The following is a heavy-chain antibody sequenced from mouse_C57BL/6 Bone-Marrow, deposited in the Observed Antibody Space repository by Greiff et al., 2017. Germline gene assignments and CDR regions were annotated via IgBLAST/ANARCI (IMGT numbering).Heavy chain of an antibody. CDR3: ARGDGNYFYY. V-gene: IGHV5-4*01. CDR2: ISDGGSYT. D-gene: IGHD2-1*01. CDR1: GFTFSSYA. J-gene: IGHJ2*01. Sequence: EVQLVESGGGLVKPGGSLKLSCAASGFTFSSYAMSWVRQTPEKRLEWVATISDGGSYTYYPDNVKGRFTISRDNAKNNLYLQMSHLKSEDTAMYYCARGDGNYFYYWGQGTTLTVSS.